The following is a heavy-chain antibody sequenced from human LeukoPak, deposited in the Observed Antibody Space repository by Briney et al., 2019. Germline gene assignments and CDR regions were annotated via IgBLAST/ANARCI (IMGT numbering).Heavy chain of an antibody. D-gene: IGHD3-3*01. V-gene: IGHV3-21*01. CDR2: ISSSSSYI. CDR3: AGYDFWSGYYTDY. CDR1: GFTFSSYS. J-gene: IGHJ4*02. Sequence: GSLRLSCAASGFTFSSYSMNWVRQAPGKGLEWVSSISSSSSYIYYADSVKGRFTISRDNAKNSLYLQMNSLRAEDTAVYYCAGYDFWSGYYTDYWGQGTLVTVSS.